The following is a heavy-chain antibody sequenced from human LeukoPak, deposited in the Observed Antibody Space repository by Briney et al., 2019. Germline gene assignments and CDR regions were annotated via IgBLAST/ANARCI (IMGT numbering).Heavy chain of an antibody. CDR3: ARSELLSYFDY. V-gene: IGHV3-23*01. J-gene: IGHJ4*02. D-gene: IGHD1-26*01. CDR1: GFTFGSYA. Sequence: PGGSLRLSWAASGFTFGSYAMSWVRQAQGKGLEWVSAISGSGGSTYYADSAKGRFTISRDNSKNTLYLQMNSLRAEDTAVYYCARSELLSYFDYWGQGTLVTVSS. CDR2: ISGSGGST.